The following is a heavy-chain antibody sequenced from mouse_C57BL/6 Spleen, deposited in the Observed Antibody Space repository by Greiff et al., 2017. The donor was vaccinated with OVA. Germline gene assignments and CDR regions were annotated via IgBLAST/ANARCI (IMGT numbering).Heavy chain of an antibody. CDR3: ARYHRGDFDY. CDR1: GFTFTDYY. J-gene: IGHJ2*01. Sequence: EVNVVESGGGLVQPGGSLSLSCAASGFTFTDYYMSWVRQPPGTALAWLGFIRNKANGYTTAYSASVKGRFTISSDASQSIHYLQMHALRAKDRATSYYARYHRGDFDYWGQGTTLTVSS. D-gene: IGHD2-14*01. CDR2: IRNKANGYTT. V-gene: IGHV7-3*01.